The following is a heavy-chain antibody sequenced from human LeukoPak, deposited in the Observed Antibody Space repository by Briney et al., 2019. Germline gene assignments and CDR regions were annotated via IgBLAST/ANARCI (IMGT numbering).Heavy chain of an antibody. J-gene: IGHJ4*02. CDR2: ISGSGGST. Sequence: PGGSLRLSCAASGFTFSSYAMSWVRHAPGKGLEWVSAISGSGGSTYYADSVKGRFTISRDNSKNTLYLQMNSLRAEDTAVYYCAKDQLGIAAAGTVDYWGQGTLVTVSS. D-gene: IGHD6-13*01. CDR3: AKDQLGIAAAGTVDY. V-gene: IGHV3-23*01. CDR1: GFTFSSYA.